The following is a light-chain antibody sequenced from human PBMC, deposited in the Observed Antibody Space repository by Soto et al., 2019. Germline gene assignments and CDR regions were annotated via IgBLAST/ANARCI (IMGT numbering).Light chain of an antibody. Sequence: NVLTQSPAFLSSSPGARVTLSCGASQSVDHDYLAWYQQKPGQAPRLLIYGASYRATGIPDRFAGSGSGTDFTLTISRLEPEDFAVYYGQHYGSSLAAFGGGTKVEI. CDR2: GAS. CDR3: QHYGSSLAA. V-gene: IGKV3-20*01. CDR1: QSVDHDY. J-gene: IGKJ4*01.